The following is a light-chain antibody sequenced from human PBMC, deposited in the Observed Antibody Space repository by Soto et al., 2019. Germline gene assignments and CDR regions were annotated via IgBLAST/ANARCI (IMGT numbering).Light chain of an antibody. CDR3: SSYSSSGTLYV. J-gene: IGLJ1*01. CDR2: DVN. CDR1: SSDVGGYNY. V-gene: IGLV2-14*01. Sequence: QSALTQPPSVSGSPGQSITISCTGTSSDVGGYNYVSWYQHHPGKAPKLMIYDVNNRPSGISNRFFGSKSGNTASLTISGLQTEDEADYYCSSYSSSGTLYVFGTGTKLTVL.